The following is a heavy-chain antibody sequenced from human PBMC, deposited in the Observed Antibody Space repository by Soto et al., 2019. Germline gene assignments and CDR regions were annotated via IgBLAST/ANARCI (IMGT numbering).Heavy chain of an antibody. J-gene: IGHJ4*02. CDR1: GFTFSSYA. Sequence: GGSLRLSCAASGFTFSSYAMSWVRQAPGKGLEWVSAISGSGGSTYYADSVKGRFTISRDNSKNTLYLQMNSLRAEDTAVYYCAKGLDYGSGSYYLLFFDYWGQGTLVTVSS. CDR2: ISGSGGST. D-gene: IGHD3-10*01. CDR3: AKGLDYGSGSYYLLFFDY. V-gene: IGHV3-23*01.